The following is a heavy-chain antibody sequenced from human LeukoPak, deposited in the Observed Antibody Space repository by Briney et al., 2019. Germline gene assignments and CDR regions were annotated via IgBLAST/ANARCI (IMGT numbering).Heavy chain of an antibody. CDR1: GFTFRTYW. Sequence: GGSLRLSCAASGFTFRTYWMHWVCQAPGKGLEWVSGISGSGGSTDYADSVKGRFTISRDNSKNTLYLQMNSLRAEDTAVYYCAKDEYYYGSGSYDYWGQGTLVTVSS. CDR3: AKDEYYYGSGSYDY. CDR2: ISGSGGST. J-gene: IGHJ4*02. V-gene: IGHV3-23*01. D-gene: IGHD3-10*01.